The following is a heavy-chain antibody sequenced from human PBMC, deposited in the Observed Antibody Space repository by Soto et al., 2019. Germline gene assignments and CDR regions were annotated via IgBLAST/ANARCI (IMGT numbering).Heavy chain of an antibody. D-gene: IGHD3-22*01. CDR2: ISGSGGST. Sequence: LRLSCAASGFTFSSYAMSWVRQAPGKGLEWVSAISGSGGSTYYADSVKGRFTISRDNSKNTLYLQMNSLRAEDTAVYYCAKVNWGDSSGYYSYDAFDIWGQGTMVTVSS. CDR3: AKVNWGDSSGYYSYDAFDI. V-gene: IGHV3-23*01. J-gene: IGHJ3*02. CDR1: GFTFSSYA.